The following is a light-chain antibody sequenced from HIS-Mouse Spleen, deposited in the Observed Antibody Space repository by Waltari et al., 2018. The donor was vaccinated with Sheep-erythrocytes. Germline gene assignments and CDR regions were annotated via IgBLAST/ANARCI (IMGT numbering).Light chain of an antibody. CDR1: QSISSW. CDR3: QQFNSHPMYT. V-gene: IGKV1-5*03. CDR2: KAS. J-gene: IGKJ2*01. Sequence: DIQMTQSPSTLSASVGDRVTITCRASQSISSWLAWYQQKPGKAPKLLIYKASSLDSGVPSRFSGSGSGTEFTLTISSLQPDDFATYYCQQFNSHPMYTFGQGTKLEIK.